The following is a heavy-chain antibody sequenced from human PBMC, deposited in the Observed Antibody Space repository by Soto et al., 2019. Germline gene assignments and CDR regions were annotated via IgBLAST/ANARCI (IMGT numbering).Heavy chain of an antibody. D-gene: IGHD1-20*01. CDR3: VRRPGITGISDPFDY. CDR2: IYPGDSDT. CDR1: GYSFGGYW. J-gene: IGHJ4*02. Sequence: PGESLKISCKGSGYSFGGYWIGWVRQMPGKGLEWMGIIYPGDSDTRYSPSVQGQVTISADKSISTAYVQWSNLKASDSAMYYCVRRPGITGISDPFDYWGQETQVTVSS. V-gene: IGHV5-51*01.